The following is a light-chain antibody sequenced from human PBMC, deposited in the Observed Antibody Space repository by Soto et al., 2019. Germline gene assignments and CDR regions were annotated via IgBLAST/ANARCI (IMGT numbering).Light chain of an antibody. J-gene: IGKJ3*01. Sequence: IVLTQSPGTLSLSPGERATLTCRASQTITSFYLAWYQQKPGQAPRLLIYGTSTRATGIPDRFSGSGSGTDFTLTIRKLEPEDFAVYYCQQFGGSPPQFTSGPGTKVEVK. CDR2: GTS. V-gene: IGKV3-20*01. CDR3: QQFGGSPPQFT. CDR1: QTITSFY.